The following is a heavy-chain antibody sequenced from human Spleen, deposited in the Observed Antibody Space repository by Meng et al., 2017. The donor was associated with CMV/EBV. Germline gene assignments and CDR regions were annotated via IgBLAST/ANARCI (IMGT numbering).Heavy chain of an antibody. J-gene: IGHJ4*02. V-gene: IGHV1-2*02. CDR1: GYTFTAHY. D-gene: IGHD7-27*01. Sequence: VSCKASGYTFTAHYFHWVRQAPGQGLEWMGWIHPHRGDTNYAQQFQGRVTLTRDTSINTGYMELTRLTSDDTAVYFCARDNNWGPDYWGQGTLVTVSS. CDR3: ARDNNWGPDY. CDR2: IHPHRGDT.